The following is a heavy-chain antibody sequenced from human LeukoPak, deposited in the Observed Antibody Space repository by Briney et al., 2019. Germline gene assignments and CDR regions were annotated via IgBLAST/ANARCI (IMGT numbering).Heavy chain of an antibody. J-gene: IGHJ4*02. D-gene: IGHD2-2*02. V-gene: IGHV3-23*01. CDR2: ISGSGGST. CDR1: GFTFSSYA. Sequence: GGSLRLSCAASGFTFSSYAMSWVRQAPGKGLEWVSAISGSGGSTYYADSVKGRFTISRDNSKNTLYLQMNSLRAEDTAVYYCARALRFTSYTALDYWGQGTLVTVSS. CDR3: ARALRFTSYTALDY.